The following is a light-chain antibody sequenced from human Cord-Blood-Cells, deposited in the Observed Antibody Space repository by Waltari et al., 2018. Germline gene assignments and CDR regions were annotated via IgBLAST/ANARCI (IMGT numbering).Light chain of an antibody. CDR1: SFNIERNT. CDR3: AAWDDSLNGVV. Sequence: QSVLTQPPSASGTPGPRVTIPCSGSSFNIERNTVNRYQQRPGKAPKPLISSNNQRPSGVPVRFSGSKSGTSASLAISGLQSEDEADYYCAAWDDSLNGVVFGGGTKLTVL. CDR2: SNN. J-gene: IGLJ2*01. V-gene: IGLV1-44*01.